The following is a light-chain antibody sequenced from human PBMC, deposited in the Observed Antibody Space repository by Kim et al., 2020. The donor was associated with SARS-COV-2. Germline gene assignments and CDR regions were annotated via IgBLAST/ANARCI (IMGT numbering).Light chain of an antibody. Sequence: QSALTQPRSVSGSPGQSVTISCTGTSSDVGAHNYVSWYQQYPGKAPKLMIYDVTNRPSGVPDRFSGSKSGNTASLTISGLQAEDEADYYCCSYAGFYTVIFGGGTKVTVL. CDR1: SSDVGAHNY. V-gene: IGLV2-11*01. CDR2: DVT. CDR3: CSYAGFYTVI. J-gene: IGLJ2*01.